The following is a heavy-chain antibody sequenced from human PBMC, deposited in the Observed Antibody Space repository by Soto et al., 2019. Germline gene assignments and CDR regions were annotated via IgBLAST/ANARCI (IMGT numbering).Heavy chain of an antibody. CDR1: GGSISSYY. J-gene: IGHJ6*03. Sequence: SETLSLTYTVSGGSISSYYWSWIRQPPGKGLEWIGYIYYSGSTNYNPSLKSRVTISVDTSKNQFSLKLSSVTAADTAVYYCARGPTVESYYYYYMDVWGKGTTVTVSS. CDR3: ARGPTVESYYYYYMDV. D-gene: IGHD4-17*01. CDR2: IYYSGST. V-gene: IGHV4-59*08.